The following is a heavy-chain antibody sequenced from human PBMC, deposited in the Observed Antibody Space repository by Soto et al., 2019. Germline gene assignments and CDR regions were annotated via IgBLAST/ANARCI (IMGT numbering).Heavy chain of an antibody. D-gene: IGHD4-17*01. V-gene: IGHV4-31*03. CDR2: IYYSGST. Sequence: TSETLSLTCTVSGGSISSGGYYWGWIRQHPGKGLEWIGYIYYSGSTYYNPSLKSRVTISVDTSKNQFSLKLSSVTAADTAVYYCARDNGDYGYYYYGMDVWGQGTTVTVSS. CDR3: ARDNGDYGYYYYGMDV. CDR1: GGSISSGGYY. J-gene: IGHJ6*02.